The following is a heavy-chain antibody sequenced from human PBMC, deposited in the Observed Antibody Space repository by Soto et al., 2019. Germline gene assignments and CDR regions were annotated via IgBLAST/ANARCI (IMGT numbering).Heavy chain of an antibody. V-gene: IGHV6-1*01. CDR3: ARGGAPQPGSSSWTFNY. CDR1: GDSVSSNSAA. CDR2: TYYRSKWYI. J-gene: IGHJ4*02. Sequence: SQTLSLTCAISGDSVSSNSAAWNWIRQSPSRGLEWLGRTYYRSKWYIDYAVSVKSRITINPDTSKNQFSLQLNSVTPEDTAVYYCARGGAPQPGSSSWTFNYWGQGTLVTVSS. D-gene: IGHD6-13*01.